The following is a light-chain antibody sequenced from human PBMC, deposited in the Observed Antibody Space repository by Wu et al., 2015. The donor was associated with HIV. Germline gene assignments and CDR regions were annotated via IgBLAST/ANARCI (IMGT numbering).Light chain of an antibody. CDR3: QQSYSSPRT. CDR1: QSISSY. J-gene: IGKJ1*01. Sequence: DIQMTQSPSSLSASVGDRVTITCRASQSISSYLNWYQQKLGKAPKLLIYAASSLQSGVSSRFSGSGSETDFTLTISSLQPEDSASYYCQQSYSSPRTFGQGTK. CDR2: AAS. V-gene: IGKV1-39*01.